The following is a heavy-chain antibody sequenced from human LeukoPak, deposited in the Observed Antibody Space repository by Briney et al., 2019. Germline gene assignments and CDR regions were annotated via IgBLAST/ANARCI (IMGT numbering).Heavy chain of an antibody. D-gene: IGHD2-2*01. Sequence: GGSLRLSCAASGFTVSSNYMSWVRQAPGKGLEWVSVIYSGGSTYYADSVKGRFTISRDNSKNTLYLQMNSLRAEDTAVYYCAGNIVVVPAAVGPAFDIWGRGTMATVSS. V-gene: IGHV3-53*01. CDR2: IYSGGST. CDR1: GFTVSSNY. CDR3: AGNIVVVPAAVGPAFDI. J-gene: IGHJ3*02.